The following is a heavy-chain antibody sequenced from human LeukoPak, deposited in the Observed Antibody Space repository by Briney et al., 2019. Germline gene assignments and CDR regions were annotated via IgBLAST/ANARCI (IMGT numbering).Heavy chain of an antibody. J-gene: IGHJ4*02. D-gene: IGHD5-24*01. CDR3: ARYVSRWLQFRAYFDY. V-gene: IGHV4-34*01. CDR1: GGSFSVYY. Sequence: PSETLSLTCAVYGGSFSVYYWSWIRQPPGKGLEWIGEINHSGSTNYNPSLKSRVTISVDTSKNQFSLKLSSVTAADTAVYYCARYVSRWLQFRAYFDYWGQGTLVTVSS. CDR2: INHSGST.